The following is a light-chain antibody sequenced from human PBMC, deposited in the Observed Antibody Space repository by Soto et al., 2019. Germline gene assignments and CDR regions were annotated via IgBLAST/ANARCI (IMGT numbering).Light chain of an antibody. V-gene: IGLV4-69*01. J-gene: IGLJ2*01. CDR1: SGPSSYA. Sequence: QLVLTQSPSASASLGASVKLTCTLSSGPSSYAIAWHQQQPEKGPRYLMKLSSDGSHSKGDGIPDRFSGSSSGAERYLTISSLQSEDEADYYCQTWDTGARVVFGGGTKLTVL. CDR3: QTWDTGARVV. CDR2: LSSDGSH.